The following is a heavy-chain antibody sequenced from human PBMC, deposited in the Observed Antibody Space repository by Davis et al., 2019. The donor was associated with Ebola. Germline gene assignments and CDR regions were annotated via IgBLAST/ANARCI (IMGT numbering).Heavy chain of an antibody. J-gene: IGHJ4*02. D-gene: IGHD3-10*01. V-gene: IGHV5-51*01. Sequence: PGGSLRLSCKGSGYSFTSYWIGWVRQMPGKGLEWMGIIYPGDSDTRYSPSFQGQVTISADKSISTAYLQWNSLKASDTAMYYCARSGLRAKTIDYWGQGTLVTVSS. CDR3: ARSGLRAKTIDY. CDR2: IYPGDSDT. CDR1: GYSFTSYW.